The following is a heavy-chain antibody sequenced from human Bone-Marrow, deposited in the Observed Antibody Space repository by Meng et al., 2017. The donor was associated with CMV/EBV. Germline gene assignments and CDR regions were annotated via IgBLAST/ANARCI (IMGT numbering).Heavy chain of an antibody. CDR1: GFTFSNAW. CDR2: ISSSSSYI. J-gene: IGHJ4*02. V-gene: IGHV3-21*01. D-gene: IGHD2-2*01. CDR3: ARDDGKYCSSTSCFEFDY. Sequence: GESLKISCAASGFTFSNAWMSWVRQAPGKGLEWVSSISSSSSYIYYADSVKGRFTISRDNAKNSLYLQMNSLRAEDTAVYYCARDDGKYCSSTSCFEFDYWGQGTLVTVSS.